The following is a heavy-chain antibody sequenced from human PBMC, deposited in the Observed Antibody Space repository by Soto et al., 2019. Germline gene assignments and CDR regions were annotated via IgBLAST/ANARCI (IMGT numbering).Heavy chain of an antibody. CDR2: IYSSGST. CDR1: GGSISPFF. CDR3: ARAYYGSGSYLNV. V-gene: IGHV4-59*01. Sequence: QVQLQESGPGLVKPSETLSLTCVVSGGSISPFFWSWIRQPPGKGLEWIGHIYSSGSTNYNPSLKSRVSMSVETSRDQISLKLNSVTPADTAVYYCARAYYGSGSYLNVWGLGTIVIVSS. D-gene: IGHD3-10*01. J-gene: IGHJ3*01.